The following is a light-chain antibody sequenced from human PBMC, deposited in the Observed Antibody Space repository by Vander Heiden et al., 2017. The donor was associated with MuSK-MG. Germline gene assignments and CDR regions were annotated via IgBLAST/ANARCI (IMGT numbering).Light chain of an antibody. Sequence: QSALPPPASVSGSHGQSITISCTGTSNDIGRYDYVSWYQQHPGKAPKLMIYDVTDRASGVSNRFSGSKSGNTAYLTITGLQAEDEADYYCNSYTSSSTHMIFGGGTKLTVL. CDR1: SNDIGRYDY. CDR2: DVT. V-gene: IGLV2-14*03. CDR3: NSYTSSSTHMI. J-gene: IGLJ2*01.